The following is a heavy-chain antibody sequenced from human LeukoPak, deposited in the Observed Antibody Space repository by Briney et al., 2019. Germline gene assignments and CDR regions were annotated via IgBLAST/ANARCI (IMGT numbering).Heavy chain of an antibody. Sequence: SETLSLTCTVSGGSISSSSYYWGWIRQPPGKGLEWSGSIYYSGSTYYNPSLKSRVTISVDTSKNQFSLKLSSVTAADTAVYYCARRTHARDYWGQGTLVTVSS. CDR1: GGSISSSSYY. CDR2: IYYSGST. V-gene: IGHV4-39*01. J-gene: IGHJ4*02. CDR3: ARRTHARDY. D-gene: IGHD1-7*01.